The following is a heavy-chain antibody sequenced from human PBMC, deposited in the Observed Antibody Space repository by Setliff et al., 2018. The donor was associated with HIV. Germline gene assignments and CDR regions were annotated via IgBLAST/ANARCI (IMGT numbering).Heavy chain of an antibody. J-gene: IGHJ4*02. D-gene: IGHD3-3*01. CDR1: GGSINNGVSY. CDR3: ARDVMEWFGSYFDH. Sequence: SETLSLTCTVSGGSINNGVSYWSWIRQSAEKGLEWIGHVSSSGSTTYNPSLKSRFTISVDVSKNQFSLMLDSVTAADAALYFCARDVMEWFGSYFDHWGQGALVTVSS. V-gene: IGHV4-61*09. CDR2: VSSSGST.